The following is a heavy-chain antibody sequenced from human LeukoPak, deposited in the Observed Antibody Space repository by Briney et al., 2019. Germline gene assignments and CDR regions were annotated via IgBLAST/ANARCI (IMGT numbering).Heavy chain of an antibody. Sequence: GGSLRLSCAASGFTFSSHGMHWVRQAPGKGLEWVAVISYDGSNKYYADSVKGRFTISRDNSKNTLYLQMNSLRAEDTAVYYCAKAGPLIVVVVAAPLDYWGQGILVTVSS. V-gene: IGHV3-30*18. CDR3: AKAGPLIVVVVAAPLDY. CDR1: GFTFSSHG. D-gene: IGHD2-15*01. J-gene: IGHJ4*02. CDR2: ISYDGSNK.